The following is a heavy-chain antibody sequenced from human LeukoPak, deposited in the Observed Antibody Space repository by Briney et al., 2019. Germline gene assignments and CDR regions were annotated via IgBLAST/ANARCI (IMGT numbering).Heavy chain of an antibody. CDR2: INPSGGST. Sequence: ASVKVSCKASGYTFTSYYMHWVRQAPGQGLEWMGIINPSGGSTSYAQKFQGRVTMTRDMSTSTVYMELSSLRSEDTAVYYCASDLTEGAATFDYWGQGTLVTVSS. CDR1: GYTFTSYY. CDR3: ASDLTEGAATFDY. V-gene: IGHV1-46*01. J-gene: IGHJ4*02. D-gene: IGHD1-26*01.